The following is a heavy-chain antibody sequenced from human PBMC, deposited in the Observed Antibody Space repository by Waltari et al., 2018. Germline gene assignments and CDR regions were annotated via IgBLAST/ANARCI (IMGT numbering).Heavy chain of an antibody. CDR3: ARDLSSWYRGTTYYYYGMDV. J-gene: IGHJ6*02. V-gene: IGHV3-33*01. CDR1: GVTFSTYD. Sequence: QVQVVESGGGVVQPGRSLRLSCAASGVTFSTYDLHWVRRAPGKGLEWVAVIWYDGSNKYYADSVKGRFTISRDKSKKTLHLQMNSLRAEDTAVYYCARDLSSWYRGTTYYYYGMDVWGQGTTVTVSS. D-gene: IGHD6-13*01. CDR2: IWYDGSNK.